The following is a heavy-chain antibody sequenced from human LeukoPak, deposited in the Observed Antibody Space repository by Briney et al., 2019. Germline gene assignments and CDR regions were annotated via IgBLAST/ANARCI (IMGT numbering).Heavy chain of an antibody. V-gene: IGHV3-33*01. CDR2: IWYDGSQN. D-gene: IGHD4-17*01. CDR3: ARWNSGEYGGGMDV. J-gene: IGHJ6*02. CDR1: GFTFTSHG. Sequence: GRSLTLSCAASGFTFTSHGMPWDRHAPCEWRGWVAFIWYDGSQNDYSDSVKGRFSISRDNSKNTHYLQVNSLRADDTAVYYCARWNSGEYGGGMDVWGQGTTVLVSS.